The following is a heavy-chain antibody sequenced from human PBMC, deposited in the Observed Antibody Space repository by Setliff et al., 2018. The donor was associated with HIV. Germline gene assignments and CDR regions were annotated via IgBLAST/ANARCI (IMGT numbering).Heavy chain of an antibody. Sequence: GGSLRLSCTASGFTFSDYAMSWVRQAPGKGLEWVSAITGSEGSTYHADYVKGRFTISRDNSKNTPYLQMNSLRAEDTAVYYCASSGYNYGGYYMDVWGRGTTVTVSS. V-gene: IGHV3-23*01. CDR1: GFTFSDYA. CDR3: ASSGYNYGGYYMDV. J-gene: IGHJ6*03. CDR2: ITGSEGST. D-gene: IGHD5-18*01.